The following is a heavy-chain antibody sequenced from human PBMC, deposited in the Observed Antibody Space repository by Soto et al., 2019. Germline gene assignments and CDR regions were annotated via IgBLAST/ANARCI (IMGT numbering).Heavy chain of an antibody. CDR2: INPNSGDT. CDR3: ARSSAMVTDLGFDP. Sequence: QVQLVQSGAEVKKPGASVKVSCKASGYTFTGYYMHWVRQAPGQGLEWMGWINPNSGDTNYAQKFQGRVTMTRDTSISTAYMELSRLRSDDTAVYYCARSSAMVTDLGFDPWGQGTLVTVSS. D-gene: IGHD5-18*01. V-gene: IGHV1-2*02. CDR1: GYTFTGYY. J-gene: IGHJ5*02.